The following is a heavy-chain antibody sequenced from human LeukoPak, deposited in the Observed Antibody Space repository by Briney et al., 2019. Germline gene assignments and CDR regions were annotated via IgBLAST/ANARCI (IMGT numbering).Heavy chain of an antibody. V-gene: IGHV3-64*01. CDR3: AKEARYFDWVLNYYYYYMDV. CDR1: GFTFSSYA. J-gene: IGHJ6*03. Sequence: GGSLRLSCAASGFTFSSYAMHWVRQAPGKGLEYVSAISSNGGSTYYANSVKGRFTISRDNSKNTLYLQMNSLRAQDTAVYYCAKEARYFDWVLNYYYYYMDVWGKGTTVTISS. D-gene: IGHD3-9*01. CDR2: ISSNGGST.